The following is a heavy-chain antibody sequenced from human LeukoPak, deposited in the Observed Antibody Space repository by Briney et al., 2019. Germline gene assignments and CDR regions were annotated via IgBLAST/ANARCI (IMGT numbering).Heavy chain of an antibody. CDR3: ARRATGHLFIDY. J-gene: IGHJ4*02. Sequence: GESLKISCKGSGYRFNAYWIAWVRQLPGKGLEWMGIIYPDDYDTRYSPSFQGQVTISADKSISTAYLQWSSLKASDTAMYYCARRATGHLFIDYWGQGTLVTVSS. V-gene: IGHV5-51*01. CDR2: IYPDDYDT. D-gene: IGHD2-21*01. CDR1: GYRFNAYW.